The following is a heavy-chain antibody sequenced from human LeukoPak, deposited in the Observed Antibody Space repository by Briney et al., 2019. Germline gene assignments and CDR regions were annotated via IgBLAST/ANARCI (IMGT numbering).Heavy chain of an antibody. V-gene: IGHV1-69*04. D-gene: IGHD3-22*01. CDR2: IIPILGIS. CDR1: GDTFSRYA. Sequence: ASVKVSCKASGDTFSRYAINWVRQAAGQGLEWMGRIIPILGISNYAQKFQDRVTIAADKSTSTGYMEMSSLRSEDTAVHYCARGYYYDSSDWLDPWGQGTLVTVSS. J-gene: IGHJ5*02. CDR3: ARGYYYDSSDWLDP.